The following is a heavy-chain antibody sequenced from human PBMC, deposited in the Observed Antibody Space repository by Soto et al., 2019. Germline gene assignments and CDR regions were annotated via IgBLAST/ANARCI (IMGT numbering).Heavy chain of an antibody. J-gene: IGHJ4*02. CDR1: GAPISSSSW. CDR3: ASCDGDYVYFDS. Sequence: QVQLQESGPGLVKPSGTLSLTCAVSGAPISSSSWWSWVRQPPGKGLEWIGEIYRTGSTNYNPSLESRVTISLDRSRNQFSLKLTSVTAADTAVYYCASCDGDYVYFDSWGQGTLVTVSS. D-gene: IGHD4-17*01. CDR2: IYRTGST. V-gene: IGHV4-4*02.